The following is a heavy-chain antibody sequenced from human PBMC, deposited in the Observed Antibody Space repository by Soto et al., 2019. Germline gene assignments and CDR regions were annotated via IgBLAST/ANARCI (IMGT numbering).Heavy chain of an antibody. D-gene: IGHD6-13*01. CDR3: ARDLAAGDY. J-gene: IGHJ4*02. CDR2: FNPTSGST. Sequence: QVQLVQSGAEVKKPGASVKLSCKASGYTFINYYIHWVRQAPGPGLEWMGIFNPTSGSTNYAQKFQGRVTLTRDTSTRTVYMELSSLRFDDTAVYYCARDLAAGDYWGQGTLVTVSS. CDR1: GYTFINYY. V-gene: IGHV1-46*01.